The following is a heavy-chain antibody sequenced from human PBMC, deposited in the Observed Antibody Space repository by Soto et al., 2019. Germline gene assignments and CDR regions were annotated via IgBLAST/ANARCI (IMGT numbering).Heavy chain of an antibody. CDR2: IDPSDSYT. CDR3: ARSLAYCTGGTCYKGYGMDV. J-gene: IGHJ6*02. Sequence: PGASLKISCKGSGFTFTRHWISWVRQMPGGSPEWMGKIDPSDSYTNYSPSFQGHVTISADKSINTAYLQWSGLQASDTAMYYCARSLAYCTGGTCYKGYGMDVRGQGTTVTVSS. V-gene: IGHV5-10-1*01. CDR1: GFTFTRHW. D-gene: IGHD2-8*02.